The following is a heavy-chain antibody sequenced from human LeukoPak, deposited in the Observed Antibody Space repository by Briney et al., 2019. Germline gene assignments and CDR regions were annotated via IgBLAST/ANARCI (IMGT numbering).Heavy chain of an antibody. Sequence: PSETLSLTCTVSGGSISSYYWSWIRQSAGKGLEWIGRIYTSGSTNYNPSLKSRVTMSVDTSKNQFSLKLSSVTAADTAVYYCARGGYSSGWYQFDYWGQGTLVTVSS. D-gene: IGHD6-19*01. CDR1: GGSISSYY. V-gene: IGHV4-4*07. J-gene: IGHJ4*02. CDR2: IYTSGST. CDR3: ARGGYSSGWYQFDY.